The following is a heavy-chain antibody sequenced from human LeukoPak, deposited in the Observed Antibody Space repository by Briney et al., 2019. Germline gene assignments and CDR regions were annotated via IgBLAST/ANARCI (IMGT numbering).Heavy chain of an antibody. CDR1: GFIFSSFP. CDR2: ISSDSKSI. J-gene: IGHJ4*02. Sequence: GGSLRLSCAASGFIFSSFPMNWVRQAPGKGLEWVSSISSDSKSIYYADSVKGRFIISRDNAKNSLFLQMDSLRAEDTALYYCTRGSYGDYGYWGQGTLVTVSS. V-gene: IGHV3-21*01. CDR3: TRGSYGDYGY. D-gene: IGHD4-17*01.